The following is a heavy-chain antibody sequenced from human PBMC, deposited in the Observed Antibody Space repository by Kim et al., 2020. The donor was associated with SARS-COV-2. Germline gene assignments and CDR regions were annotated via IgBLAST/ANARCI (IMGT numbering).Heavy chain of an antibody. CDR2: ISSSSSYI. J-gene: IGHJ5*02. Sequence: GGSLRLSCAASGFTFSSYTMNWVRQAPGKGLEWVASISSSSSYIYYADSVKGQFTISRDNTKNSLYLQMNSLRAEDTAVYYCARAWEGGLFVDPLGQGTLVTGSS. V-gene: IGHV3-21*01. CDR3: ARAWEGGLFVDP. CDR1: GFTFSSYT. D-gene: IGHD3-22*01.